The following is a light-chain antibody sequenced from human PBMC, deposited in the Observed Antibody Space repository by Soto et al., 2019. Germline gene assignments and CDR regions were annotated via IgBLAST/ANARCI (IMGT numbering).Light chain of an antibody. V-gene: IGLV2-8*01. CDR2: EVS. CDR3: SSYAGSNAHMV. CDR1: SSDVGGYNY. Sequence: QSALTQPPSASGSPGQSVTISCTGTSSDVGGYNYVSWYQQHPGKAPKLMIYEVSKRPSGVPDRFSGSKSGNTASLTVSGLQAEDEADYYCSSYAGSNAHMVFGGGTQLTVL. J-gene: IGLJ2*01.